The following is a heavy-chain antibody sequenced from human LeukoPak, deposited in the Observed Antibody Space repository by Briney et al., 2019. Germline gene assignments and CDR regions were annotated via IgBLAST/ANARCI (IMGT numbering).Heavy chain of an antibody. Sequence: GGSLRLSCAASGFTFSSYEMNWVRQAPGKGLEWVSYISSSGSTIYYADSVKGRFTISRDNAKNSLYLQMNSLKTEDTAVYYCTTDQYSSSWGQYYFDYWGQGTLVTVSS. CDR2: ISSSGSTI. CDR3: TTDQYSSSWGQYYFDY. CDR1: GFTFSSYE. V-gene: IGHV3-48*03. J-gene: IGHJ4*02. D-gene: IGHD6-13*01.